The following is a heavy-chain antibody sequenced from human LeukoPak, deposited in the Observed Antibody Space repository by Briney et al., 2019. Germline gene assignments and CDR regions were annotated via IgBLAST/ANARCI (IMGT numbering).Heavy chain of an antibody. CDR3: AKENRPRDITIFGVVLTPYYYYGMDV. CDR1: GFTFDDYA. Sequence: GGSLRLSCAASGFTFDDYAMHWVRQAPGKGLEWVSGISWNSGSIGYADSVKGRFTISRDNAKNSLYLQMNSLRAEDTALYYCAKENRPRDITIFGVVLTPYYYYGMDVWGQGTSVTVSS. CDR2: ISWNSGSI. J-gene: IGHJ6*02. V-gene: IGHV3-9*01. D-gene: IGHD3-3*01.